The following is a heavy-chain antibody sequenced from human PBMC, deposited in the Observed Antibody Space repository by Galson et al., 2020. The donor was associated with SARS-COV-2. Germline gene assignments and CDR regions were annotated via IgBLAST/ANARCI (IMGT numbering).Heavy chain of an antibody. CDR1: GFTFSSYS. D-gene: IGHD6-13*01. J-gene: IGHJ6*02. V-gene: IGHV3-30-3*01. CDR3: ASSWPINYYDGMGV. Sequence: GGSLRLSCAASGFTFSSYSMHWVRQAPGKGLEWVADISYDGSNKNYADSVKGRFTISRDNSKNTLYLQMNSLRGEDTAVYYCASSWPINYYDGMGVWGQGTTVTVSS. CDR2: ISYDGSNK.